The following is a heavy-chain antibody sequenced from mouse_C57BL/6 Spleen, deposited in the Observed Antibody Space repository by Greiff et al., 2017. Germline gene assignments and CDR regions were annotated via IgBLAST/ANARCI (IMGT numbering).Heavy chain of an antibody. CDR3: ARGNYYYGSSYYYYAMDY. Sequence: VQLQQSGPELVKPGASVKIPCKASGYTFTDYNMDWVKQSHGKSLEWIGDITPNNGGTIYNQKFKGKATLTVDKSSSTAYMELRSLTSEDTAVYYCARGNYYYGSSYYYYAMDYWGQGTSVTVSS. CDR2: ITPNNGGT. V-gene: IGHV1-18*01. D-gene: IGHD1-1*01. J-gene: IGHJ4*01. CDR1: GYTFTDYN.